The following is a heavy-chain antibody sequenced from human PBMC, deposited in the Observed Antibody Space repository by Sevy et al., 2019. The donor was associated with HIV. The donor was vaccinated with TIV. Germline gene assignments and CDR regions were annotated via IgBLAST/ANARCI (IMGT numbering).Heavy chain of an antibody. D-gene: IGHD1-26*01. CDR1: GYTFTSYG. CDR2: ISAYNGNT. V-gene: IGHV1-18*04. CDR3: ASGIVGATSRYRRNYYFDY. J-gene: IGHJ4*02. Sequence: ASVKVSCKASGYTFTSYGISWVRQAPGQGLEWMGWISAYNGNTNYAQKLQGRVTMTTDTSTSTAYMELRSLRSDDTAVYYCASGIVGATSRYRRNYYFDYWGQGTLVTVSS.